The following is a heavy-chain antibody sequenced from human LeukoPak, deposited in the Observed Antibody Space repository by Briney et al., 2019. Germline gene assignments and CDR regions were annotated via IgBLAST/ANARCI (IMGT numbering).Heavy chain of an antibody. CDR1: GFTFSSYS. Sequence: GGSLRLSCAASGFTFSSYSMNWVRQAPGKGLEWVSTITAGGDYTYYADSVKGRFTVSRDNSKNTLYLQMNSLRAEDTAIYYCANWNDYWGQGTLVTVSS. D-gene: IGHD1-1*01. J-gene: IGHJ4*02. CDR3: ANWNDY. V-gene: IGHV3-23*01. CDR2: ITAGGDYT.